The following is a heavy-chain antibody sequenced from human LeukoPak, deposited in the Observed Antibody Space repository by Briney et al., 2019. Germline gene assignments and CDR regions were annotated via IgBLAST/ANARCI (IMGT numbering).Heavy chain of an antibody. CDR1: GFIFSSYA. V-gene: IGHV3-23*01. D-gene: IGHD3-10*01. J-gene: IGHJ4*02. CDR2: ISGSGTTT. Sequence: GGSLRLSCAASGFIFSSYAMTWVRQAPGRGLEWLSTISGSGTTTYYVDSVEGRFTVSRDNSKNTLYLQMSSLRAGDTAVYYCAKAGHYGSGSYYSDYWGRGTLVTVSP. CDR3: AKAGHYGSGSYYSDY.